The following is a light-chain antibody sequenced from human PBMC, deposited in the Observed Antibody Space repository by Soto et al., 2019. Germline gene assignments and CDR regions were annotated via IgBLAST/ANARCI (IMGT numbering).Light chain of an antibody. CDR3: QQRSNWPPIT. CDR2: DAS. Sequence: EIVFTQSPGTLSLSPGERYTLSCLASQSVSSYLAWYQQKPGQAPRLLIYDASNRATGIPARFSGSGSGTDFTLTISSLEPEDFAVYYCQQRSNWPPITFGQGTRLEIK. V-gene: IGKV3-11*01. J-gene: IGKJ5*01. CDR1: QSVSSY.